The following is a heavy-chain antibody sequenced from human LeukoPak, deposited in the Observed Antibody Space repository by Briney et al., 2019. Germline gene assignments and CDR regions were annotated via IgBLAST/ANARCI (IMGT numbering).Heavy chain of an antibody. D-gene: IGHD3-10*01. CDR2: INPNSGNT. Sequence: ASVKVSCKASGYTFTGYYMHWVRQAPGQGLEWMGWINPNSGNTGYAQKFQGRVTMTRNTSISTAYMELSSLRSKDTAVYYCARVTRLYGSGSSHAFDIWGQGTLVTVSS. CDR3: ARVTRLYGSGSSHAFDI. CDR1: GYTFTGYY. J-gene: IGHJ4*02. V-gene: IGHV1-8*02.